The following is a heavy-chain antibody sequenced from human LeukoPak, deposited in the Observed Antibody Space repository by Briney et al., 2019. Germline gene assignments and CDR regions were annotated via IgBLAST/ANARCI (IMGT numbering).Heavy chain of an antibody. J-gene: IGHJ4*02. CDR1: GGSISSYY. Sequence: SETLSLTCTVSGGSISSYYWSWIRQPPGKGLEWIGYIYYSGSTNYNPSLKSRVTISVDTSKNQFSLKLSSVTAADTAVYYCATHFSRTSSFDYWGQGTLVTVSS. V-gene: IGHV4-59*08. CDR3: ATHFSRTSSFDY. D-gene: IGHD2-2*01. CDR2: IYYSGST.